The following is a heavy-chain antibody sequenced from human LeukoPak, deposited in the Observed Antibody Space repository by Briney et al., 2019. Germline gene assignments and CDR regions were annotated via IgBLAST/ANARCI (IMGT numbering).Heavy chain of an antibody. J-gene: IGHJ4*02. CDR1: GFSLTTTGVG. D-gene: IGHD3-10*01. Sequence: SGPTLVKPTQTLTLTCSFSGFSLTTTGVGVGWVRQSPGKALEWLALIYWDDDKRYSPSLKSRLTITKDTSKNQVVLTLTNLGPVDTGTYYCTHSPPPPRDTSTVPGYFDFWGQGTLVTVSS. V-gene: IGHV2-5*02. CDR2: IYWDDDK. CDR3: THSPPPPRDTSTVPGYFDF.